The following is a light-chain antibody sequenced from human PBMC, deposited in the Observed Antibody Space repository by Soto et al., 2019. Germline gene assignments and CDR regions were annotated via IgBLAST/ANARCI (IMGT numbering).Light chain of an antibody. J-gene: IGKJ2*01. CDR1: QTVGSG. V-gene: IGKV3-15*01. CDR2: DTS. Sequence: EIVMTQSPATLSVSPGERATLSCRASQTVGSGLAWYQKKPGQSPRLLIYDTSTRATGIPARFSGSGSGTAFTLTISSLQSEDFAIYYCQQYYNWYTFGQGTRLEIK. CDR3: QQYYNWYT.